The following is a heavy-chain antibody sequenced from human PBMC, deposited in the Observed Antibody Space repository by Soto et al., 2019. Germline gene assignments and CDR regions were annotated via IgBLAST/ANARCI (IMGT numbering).Heavy chain of an antibody. D-gene: IGHD4-17*01. J-gene: IGHJ3*02. CDR3: ATWRLREHAYDI. CDR2: ISFDGTTE. V-gene: IGHV3-30-3*01. Sequence: QVQLVESGGGVVQPGRSLRLSCVASGFPFRSYAMHWVRQAPGKGLEWVAVISFDGTTEYYGDSVKGRFTISRDNSKSTLYLQMNSLRAEDTALYYCATWRLREHAYDIWGLGTTVTVSS. CDR1: GFPFRSYA.